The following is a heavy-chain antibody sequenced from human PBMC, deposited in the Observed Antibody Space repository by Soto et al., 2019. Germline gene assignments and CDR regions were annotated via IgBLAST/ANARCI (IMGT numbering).Heavy chain of an antibody. CDR3: ERLGRYYQSLDP. V-gene: IGHV4-59*08. CDR2: IYYGGTT. D-gene: IGHD3-10*01. J-gene: IGHJ5*02. Sequence: ASETLSLTCNVSGGSISPYYWAWIRQPPGKGLEWVGYIYYGGTTSYNPSLKSRVTISLETSKSQFSLRLSSVTAADTAVYYCERLGRYYQSLDPWGPGNLVTVSS. CDR1: GGSISPYY.